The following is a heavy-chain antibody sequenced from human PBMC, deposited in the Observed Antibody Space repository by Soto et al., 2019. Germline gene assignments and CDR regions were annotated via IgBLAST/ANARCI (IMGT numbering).Heavy chain of an antibody. Sequence: SETLSLTCSASGDSISNSNYHWAWIRQPPGKGLEWVASIDFRGSTFYNPPPKSRVTISVHTSNSQFSLELSSVTAADTAVYYCARGLITGSQYSGGWYYFDSWGQGTQVT. CDR1: GDSISNSNYH. V-gene: IGHV4-39*07. CDR3: ARGLITGSQYSGGWYYFDS. J-gene: IGHJ4*02. CDR2: IDFRGST. D-gene: IGHD1-26*01.